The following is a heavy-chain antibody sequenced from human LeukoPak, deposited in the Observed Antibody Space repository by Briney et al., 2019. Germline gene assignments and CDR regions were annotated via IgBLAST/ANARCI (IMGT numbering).Heavy chain of an antibody. CDR1: GFTFSSYE. Sequence: GGSLRLSCAASGFTFSSYEMIWVREAPGKGLEWVSYISSSGSPVFYADSVKGRFTISRDNAKNSLYLQMNSLRAEDTALYYCAKEIAAAPYYFDYWGQGTLVTVSS. CDR3: AKEIAAAPYYFDY. V-gene: IGHV3-48*03. CDR2: ISSSGSPV. J-gene: IGHJ4*02. D-gene: IGHD6-13*01.